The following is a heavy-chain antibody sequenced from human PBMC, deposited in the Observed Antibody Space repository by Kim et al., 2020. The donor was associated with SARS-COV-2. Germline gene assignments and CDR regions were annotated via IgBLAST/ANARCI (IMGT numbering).Heavy chain of an antibody. D-gene: IGHD3-16*01. CDR2: IYYSGNT. Sequence: SETLSLTCTVSGGSISGYHWSWIRQSPGRGLEWIGYIYYSGNTNYSPSLKIRVTISIDTAKNQFSLSLRSVTAADTAVYYCARGTYDYVWGSYGFVYWGQGTRVTVSS. J-gene: IGHJ4*02. V-gene: IGHV4-59*01. CDR3: ARGTYDYVWGSYGFVY. CDR1: GGSISGYH.